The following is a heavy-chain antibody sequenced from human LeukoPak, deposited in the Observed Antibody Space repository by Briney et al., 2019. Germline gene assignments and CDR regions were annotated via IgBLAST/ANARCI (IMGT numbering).Heavy chain of an antibody. CDR1: GGSFSGYY. CDR2: INHSGST. V-gene: IGHV4-34*01. J-gene: IGHJ5*02. CDR3: ARACRLRFSEWLLRNSNWFDP. D-gene: IGHD3-3*01. Sequence: SETLSLTCAVYGGSFSGYYWSWIRQPPGKGLEWIGEINHSGSTNYNPSLKSRVTISVDTSKNQFSLKLSSVTAADTAVYYCARACRLRFSEWLLRNSNWFDPWGQGTLVTVSS.